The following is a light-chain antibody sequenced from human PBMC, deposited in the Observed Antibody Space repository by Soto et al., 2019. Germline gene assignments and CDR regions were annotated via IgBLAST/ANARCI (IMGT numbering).Light chain of an antibody. J-gene: IGKJ1*01. Sequence: DIQMTQSPSTLSASVGDRVTITCRASQSISNWLAWYQQKPGKAPNLLIYDASSLESGVPSRFSGSGSGTEFTLTITCLQPDDFATYYCQQYNTYSTFGQGTKVDIK. V-gene: IGKV1-5*01. CDR1: QSISNW. CDR3: QQYNTYST. CDR2: DAS.